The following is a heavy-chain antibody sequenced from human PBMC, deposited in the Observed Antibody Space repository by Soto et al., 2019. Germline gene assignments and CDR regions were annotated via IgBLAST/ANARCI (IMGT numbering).Heavy chain of an antibody. Sequence: GGSLRLSCAASGFTFSSYAMSWVRQAPGKGLEWVSAISGSGGSTYYADSVKGRFTISRDNSKNTLYLRMNSLRAEDTAVYYCARDSVVTGTSVDCWGQGTLVTVSS. CDR2: ISGSGGST. D-gene: IGHD1-7*01. CDR3: ARDSVVTGTSVDC. J-gene: IGHJ4*02. CDR1: GFTFSSYA. V-gene: IGHV3-23*01.